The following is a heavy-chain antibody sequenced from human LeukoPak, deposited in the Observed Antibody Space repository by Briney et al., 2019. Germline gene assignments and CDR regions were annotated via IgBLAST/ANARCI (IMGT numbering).Heavy chain of an antibody. CDR3: ARDNVGATPFDY. V-gene: IGHV3-7*05. Sequence: GGSLRLSCAASGFTFSYFWMSWVRQAPGRGLEWVANINLDGTEKHYVDSVKGRFTISRDNARKSLYLQMNSLRAEDTAVYYCARDNVGATPFDYWGQGTLVTVSS. CDR2: INLDGTEK. J-gene: IGHJ4*02. D-gene: IGHD1-26*01. CDR1: GFTFSYFW.